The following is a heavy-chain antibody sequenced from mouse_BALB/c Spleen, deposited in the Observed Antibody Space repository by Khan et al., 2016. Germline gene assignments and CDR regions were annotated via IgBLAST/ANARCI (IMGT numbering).Heavy chain of an antibody. Sequence: EVQLQESGPGLVKPSQSLSLTCTVTGYSITSDYAWNWIRQFPGNRLEWLGYITYSGSTTYNPSLKSRISITRDTSKNQFFLQLNSVITEDTATYYCANDVYFPAWFAYWGQVTLVTVSA. V-gene: IGHV3-2*02. CDR2: ITYSGST. J-gene: IGHJ3*01. D-gene: IGHD2-3*01. CDR1: GYSITSDYA. CDR3: ANDVYFPAWFAY.